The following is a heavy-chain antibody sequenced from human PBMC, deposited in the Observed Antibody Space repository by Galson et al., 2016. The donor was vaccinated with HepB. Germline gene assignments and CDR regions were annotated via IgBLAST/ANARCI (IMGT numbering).Heavy chain of an antibody. V-gene: IGHV3-7*01. J-gene: IGHJ4*02. Sequence: SLRLSCAASGFNFNMYWMSWVRQAPGKGLEWVANIKQDGSERYYVDSVKGRFTISRDNARNSLYLQMNSLRAEDTAVYYCAKNSGCTGGVCYLPANWGQGTLVIVSS. CDR1: GFNFNMYW. D-gene: IGHD2-8*02. CDR2: IKQDGSER. CDR3: AKNSGCTGGVCYLPAN.